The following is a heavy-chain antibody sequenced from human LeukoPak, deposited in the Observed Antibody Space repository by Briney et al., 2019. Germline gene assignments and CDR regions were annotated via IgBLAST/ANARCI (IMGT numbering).Heavy chain of an antibody. CDR3: ARGGDYPFDY. J-gene: IGHJ4*02. CDR1: GFTFSNYV. CDR2: ISGSGGST. Sequence: GGSLRLSCAASGFTFSNYVMSWVRQAPGKGLEWVSVISGSGGSTYYADSVKGRFTISRDNSKNTLYLQMNSLRAEDTAVYYCARGGDYPFDYWGQGTLVTVSS. D-gene: IGHD4-17*01. V-gene: IGHV3-23*01.